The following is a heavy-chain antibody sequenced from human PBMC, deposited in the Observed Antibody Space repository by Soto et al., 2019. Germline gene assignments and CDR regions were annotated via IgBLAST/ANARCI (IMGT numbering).Heavy chain of an antibody. Sequence: QVQLVQSGAEVKKPGAAVKVSCKPSGDTFNKFDINWVRQATGQGPDWVGWMRADSGASGQAQKFPGRLSLARDTSLSTVYIELSNLRAEDTAVCYGARYIHGKGFVSWGQGARITVSS. CDR3: ARYIHGKGFVS. CDR1: GDTFNKFD. D-gene: IGHD5-18*01. V-gene: IGHV1-8*01. CDR2: MRADSGAS. J-gene: IGHJ5*01.